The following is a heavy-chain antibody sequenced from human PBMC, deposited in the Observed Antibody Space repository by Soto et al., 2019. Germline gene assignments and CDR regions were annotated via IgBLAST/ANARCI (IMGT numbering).Heavy chain of an antibody. Sequence: QVQLVQSGAEVKKPGSSVKVSCKASGGTFSSYAISWVRQAPGQGLEWMGGILPIFGTANYAQKFQGRVTITADESTSKAYMELSSLRSEDTAVYYCARYHLRIVAPKNYYYNGMYVWGQGTTVTVSS. V-gene: IGHV1-69*01. CDR3: ARYHLRIVAPKNYYYNGMYV. J-gene: IGHJ6*02. CDR1: GGTFSSYA. D-gene: IGHD5-12*01. CDR2: ILPIFGTA.